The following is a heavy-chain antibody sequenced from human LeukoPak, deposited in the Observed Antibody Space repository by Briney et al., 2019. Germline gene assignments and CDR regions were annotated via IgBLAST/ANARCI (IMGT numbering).Heavy chain of an antibody. J-gene: IGHJ4*02. Sequence: GGSLRLSCAASGFTFSSYSMNWVRQAPGKGLEWVSYISSSSSTIYYADSVKGRFTISRDNAKNSLYLQMNSLRAEDTAVYYCARDPLAPPSIAAAGTGRYYFDYWGQGTLVTVSS. CDR1: GFTFSSYS. D-gene: IGHD6-13*01. CDR3: ARDPLAPPSIAAAGTGRYYFDY. V-gene: IGHV3-48*01. CDR2: ISSSSSTI.